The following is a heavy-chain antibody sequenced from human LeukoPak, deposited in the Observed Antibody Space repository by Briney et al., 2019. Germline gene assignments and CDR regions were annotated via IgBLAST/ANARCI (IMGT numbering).Heavy chain of an antibody. J-gene: IGHJ5*02. CDR1: GFTFSSYA. CDR2: ISGSGGST. V-gene: IGHV3-23*01. Sequence: GGSLRLSCAASGFTFSSYAMSWVRRAPGKGLEWVSAISGSGGSTYYADSVKGRFTISRDNSKNTLYLQMNSLRAEDTAVYYCAHVVVTAMEFDPWGQGTLFTVSS. CDR3: AHVVVTAMEFDP. D-gene: IGHD2-21*02.